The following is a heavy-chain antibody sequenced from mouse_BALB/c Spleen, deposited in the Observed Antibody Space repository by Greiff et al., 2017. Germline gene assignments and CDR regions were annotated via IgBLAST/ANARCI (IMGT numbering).Heavy chain of an antibody. CDR3: ARSDYYGSSPFAY. CDR2: ISYSGST. V-gene: IGHV3-2*02. D-gene: IGHD1-1*01. Sequence: EVKLQESGPGLVKPSQSLSLTCTVTGYSITSDYAWTWIRQFPGNKLEWMGYISYSGSTSYNPSLKSRISITRDTSKNQFFLQLNSVTTEDTATYYCARSDYYGSSPFAYWGQGTLVTVSA. J-gene: IGHJ3*01. CDR1: GYSITSDYA.